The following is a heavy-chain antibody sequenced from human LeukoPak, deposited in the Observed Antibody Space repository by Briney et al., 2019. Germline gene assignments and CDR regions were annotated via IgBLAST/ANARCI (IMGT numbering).Heavy chain of an antibody. Sequence: GGSLRLSCAASGFTFSSYGMHWVRRAPGKGLEWMAFIRYDGSNKYYADSVKGRFTISRDNSKNTLYLQMNSLRAEDTAVYYCAKGYSSSWTYYYYYMDVWGKGTTVTVSS. J-gene: IGHJ6*03. D-gene: IGHD6-13*01. CDR3: AKGYSSSWTYYYYYMDV. CDR2: IRYDGSNK. CDR1: GFTFSSYG. V-gene: IGHV3-30*02.